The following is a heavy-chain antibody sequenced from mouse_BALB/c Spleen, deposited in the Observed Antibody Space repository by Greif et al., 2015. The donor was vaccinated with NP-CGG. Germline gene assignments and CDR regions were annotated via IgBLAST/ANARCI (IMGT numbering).Heavy chain of an antibody. V-gene: IGHV5-12-1*01. D-gene: IGHD2-1*01. J-gene: IGHJ1*01. CDR1: GFAFSSYD. CDR2: ISSGGGST. CDR3: ARHYYGNHYWYFDV. Sequence: DVKLVESGGGLVKPGGSLKLSCAASGFAFSSYDMSWVRQTPEKRLEWVAYISSGGGSTYYPDTVKGRFTISRDNAKNTLYLQMSSLKSEDTAMYYCARHYYGNHYWYFDVWGAGTTVTVSP.